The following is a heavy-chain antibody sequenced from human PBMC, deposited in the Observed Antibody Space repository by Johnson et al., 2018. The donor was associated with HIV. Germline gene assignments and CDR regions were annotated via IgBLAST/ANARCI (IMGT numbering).Heavy chain of an antibody. J-gene: IGHJ3*01. CDR1: GLTFDDYA. Sequence: VESGGAVVQPGGSLRLSCAASGLTFDDYAMHWVRQVPGNGLEWVSLIRWDGAITHYADSVKGRFTIYRDNSRNSLYLQMKSLRAEDTALYYCARAEIYEGRVGDFAFDLWGRGTMVTVAS. D-gene: IGHD3-10*01. CDR2: IRWDGAIT. CDR3: ARAEIYEGRVGDFAFDL. V-gene: IGHV3-43D*03.